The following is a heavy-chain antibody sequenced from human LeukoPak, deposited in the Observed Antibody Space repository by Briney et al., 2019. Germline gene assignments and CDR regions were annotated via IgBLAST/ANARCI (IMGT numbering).Heavy chain of an antibody. V-gene: IGHV1-3*03. CDR2: INTGNGNT. CDR3: TGEGTAIDWFDP. Sequence: ASVKVSCKASGYTFTNYAMHWVRQAPGQRLEWMGWINTGNGNTKYSQEFQGRVTITRDTSANTAYMELSSLRSEDTAVYYCTGEGTAIDWFDPWGQGTLVTVSS. J-gene: IGHJ5*02. D-gene: IGHD5-18*01. CDR1: GYTFTNYA.